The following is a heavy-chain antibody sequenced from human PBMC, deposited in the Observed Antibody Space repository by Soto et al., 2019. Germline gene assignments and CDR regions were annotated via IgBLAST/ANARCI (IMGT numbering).Heavy chain of an antibody. Sequence: GSGPTLVNPTETLTLTCTLSGISLSTSGVGLGWVRQTPGKALEWLALVYWNDDKHYRPSLKGRLTITKNTSKNQAVLTMTNMDPVDTSTYYCARGLATLPVFAFDVWGQGTVVTVS. V-gene: IGHV2-5*01. J-gene: IGHJ3*01. D-gene: IGHD1-1*01. CDR3: ARGLATLPVFAFDV. CDR1: GISLSTSGVG. CDR2: VYWNDDK.